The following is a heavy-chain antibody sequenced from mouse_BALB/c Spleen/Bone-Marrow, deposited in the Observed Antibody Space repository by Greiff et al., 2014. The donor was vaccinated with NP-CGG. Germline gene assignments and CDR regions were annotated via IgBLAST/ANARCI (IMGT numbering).Heavy chain of an antibody. CDR3: ARGARTTARFAY. CDR2: IHYSGST. J-gene: IGHJ3*01. D-gene: IGHD1-2*01. CDR1: GYSITSGYG. Sequence: EVQLVESGPDLVKPSQSLSLTCTVTGYSITSGYGWHWIRQFPGNKLEWMGYIHYSGSTNYNPPLKSRISITRDTSKNQFFLQLNSVTTGDTATYYCARGARTTARFAYWGQGTLVTVSA. V-gene: IGHV3-1*02.